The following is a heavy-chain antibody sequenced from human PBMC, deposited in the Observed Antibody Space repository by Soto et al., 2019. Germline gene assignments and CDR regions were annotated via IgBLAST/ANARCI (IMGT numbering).Heavy chain of an antibody. D-gene: IGHD3-3*01. V-gene: IGHV6-1*01. CDR3: AHAYYDFWSGYSSSAVYGMAD. CDR2: TYYRYKLYN. J-gene: IGHJ6*02. Sequence: SQTLSLTCAISGESVSRNSAAWSLIRPYPSRGIEWLGRTYYRYKLYNDYAVSVKSRITINPSPSKNQFTLQLTSETPVDTAVYYCAHAYYDFWSGYSSSAVYGMADWGQGTTVTVSS. CDR1: GESVSRNSAA.